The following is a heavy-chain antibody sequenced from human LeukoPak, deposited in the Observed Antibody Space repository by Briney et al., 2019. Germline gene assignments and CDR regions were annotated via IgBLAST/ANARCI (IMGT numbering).Heavy chain of an antibody. Sequence: GGSLRLSCAASGFTFSDYYMTWIRQAPGKGLEWVSYISSSGNTIYYADSVKGRFFISRDNAKNSVYLQMNSLRAEDTAVYYCVRDRRPGIGLFALDYWGQGTLVTVSS. CDR1: GFTFSDYY. CDR2: ISSSGNTI. CDR3: VRDRRPGIGLFALDY. D-gene: IGHD6-13*01. V-gene: IGHV3-11*01. J-gene: IGHJ4*02.